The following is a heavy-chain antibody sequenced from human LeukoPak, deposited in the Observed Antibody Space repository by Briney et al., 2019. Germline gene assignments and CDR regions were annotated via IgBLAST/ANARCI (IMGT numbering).Heavy chain of an antibody. CDR3: TTDLYSRSSEDDY. V-gene: IGHV3-15*01. CDR2: IKSKTDGGTR. D-gene: IGHD6-13*01. J-gene: IGHJ4*02. CDR1: GFTFSSFT. Sequence: PGGSLRLSCAASGFTFSSFTMNWVRQAPGKGLEWVGRIKSKTDGGTRDYAAPVKGRFTISRDDSKNTLYLRMNSLKTEDTAVYYCTTDLYSRSSEDDYWGQGTLVTVSS.